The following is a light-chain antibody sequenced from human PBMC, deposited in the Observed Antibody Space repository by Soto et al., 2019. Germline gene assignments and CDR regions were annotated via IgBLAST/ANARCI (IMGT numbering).Light chain of an antibody. CDR1: SNDVGTYNL. J-gene: IGLJ2*01. Sequence: QSVLTQPASVSGSPGQSITISCTGISNDVGTYNLVSWYQHHPGKAPKLIIYEASKRPSGVPNRFSGSKSGNTASLTISGLHAEDEADYYCCPYGRSVVFGGGTQLTVL. V-gene: IGLV2-23*01. CDR2: EAS. CDR3: CPYGRSVV.